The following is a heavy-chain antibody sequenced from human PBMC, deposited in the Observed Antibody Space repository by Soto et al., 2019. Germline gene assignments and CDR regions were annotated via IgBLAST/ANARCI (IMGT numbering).Heavy chain of an antibody. Sequence: LSLTFTVSGGSVSSGAYYWSWIRQPPGKGLEWIGYMYHSGSTNYNPSLKSRVTISVDTSKNQFSLKLSSVTAADTAIYFCARDWDSGYDLVYWGQGTLVTVSS. CDR1: GGSVSSGAYY. CDR2: MYHSGST. CDR3: ARDWDSGYDLVY. V-gene: IGHV4-61*08. D-gene: IGHD5-12*01. J-gene: IGHJ4*02.